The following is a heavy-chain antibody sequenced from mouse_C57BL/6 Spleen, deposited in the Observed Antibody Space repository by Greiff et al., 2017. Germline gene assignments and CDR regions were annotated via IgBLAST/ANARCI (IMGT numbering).Heavy chain of an antibody. V-gene: IGHV5-17*01. D-gene: IGHD2-12*01. CDR3: ARLRLGAMDY. CDR2: IRSGSSTI. CDR1: GFTFSDYG. J-gene: IGHJ4*01. Sequence: EVMLVESGGGLVKPGGSLKLSCAASGFTFSDYGMHWVRQAPEKGLEWVAYIRSGSSTIYYADTVKGRFTISRDNAKNILFLQMTSLRSEDTAMDYCARLRLGAMDYWGQGTSVTVSS.